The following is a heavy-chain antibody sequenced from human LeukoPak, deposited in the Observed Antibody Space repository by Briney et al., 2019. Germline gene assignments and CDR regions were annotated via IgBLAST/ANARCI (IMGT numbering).Heavy chain of an antibody. Sequence: SHTVSLICSVSVRSIRSYYWRCIRRPAGKALEWIGRLYTSGRTNDNPSLKSRVHMSVDTSKDQFSLKLSSVTAADTAVYYPARERGVAARPWYYDMDVWGKGTTVTVSS. V-gene: IGHV4-4*07. J-gene: IGHJ6*03. CDR2: LYTSGRT. D-gene: IGHD6-6*01. CDR1: VRSIRSYY. CDR3: ARERGVAARPWYYDMDV.